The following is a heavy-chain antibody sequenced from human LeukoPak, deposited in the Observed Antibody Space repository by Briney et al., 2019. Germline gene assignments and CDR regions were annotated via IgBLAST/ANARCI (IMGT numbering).Heavy chain of an antibody. J-gene: IGHJ4*02. CDR2: IYYSGST. CDR3: ARDSLGAGTVGATSGY. CDR1: GGSISSHY. Sequence: TSETLSLTCTVSGGSISSHYWSWIRQPPGKGLEWIGYIYYSGSTNYNPSLKSRVTISVDTSKNQFSLKLSSVTAADTAVYYCARDSLGAGTVGATSGYWGQGTLVTVSS. D-gene: IGHD1-26*01. V-gene: IGHV4-59*11.